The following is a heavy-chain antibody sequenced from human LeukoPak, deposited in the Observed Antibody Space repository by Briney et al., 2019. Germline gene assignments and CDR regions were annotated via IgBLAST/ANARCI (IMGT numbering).Heavy chain of an antibody. V-gene: IGHV3-11*05. CDR1: GFSVSDYS. CDR2: VMSGRGST. Sequence: GGSLRLSCAASGFSVSDYSISWIRQSPGKGPEWISYVMSGRGSTNYADSVKGRFTISRDNAKNSVALQLDGLRADDTAVYFCTRERRGSYYAFESWGQGTLVTVSS. J-gene: IGHJ4*02. D-gene: IGHD3-16*01. CDR3: TRERRGSYYAFES.